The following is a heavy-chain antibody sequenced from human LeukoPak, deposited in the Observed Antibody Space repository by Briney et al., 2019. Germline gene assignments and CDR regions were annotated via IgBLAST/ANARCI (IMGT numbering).Heavy chain of an antibody. D-gene: IGHD6-6*01. CDR3: ARHWSSSGGWFDP. J-gene: IGHJ5*02. CDR2: IYYSGST. V-gene: IGHV4-59*08. CDR1: GGSISSHY. Sequence: SETLSLTCTVSGGSISSHYWSWIRQPPGKGLEWIGYIYYSGSTNYNPSLKSRVTISVDTSKNQFSLKLSSVTAADTAVYYCARHWSSSGGWFDPWGQGTLVTVSS.